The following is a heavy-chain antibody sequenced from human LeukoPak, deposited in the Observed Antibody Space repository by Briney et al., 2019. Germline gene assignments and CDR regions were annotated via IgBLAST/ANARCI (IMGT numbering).Heavy chain of an antibody. J-gene: IGHJ4*02. Sequence: PGGSLRLSCVASGFTPSSYYVSWVRQAPGKGLEWVSVIYSGGSIYYADSVEGRFTVSRDNPKNTLYLEMKSLRADDTAVYYCARDLHPRLTGYFDYWGQGTVVTVSS. D-gene: IGHD3-16*01. CDR1: GFTPSSYY. V-gene: IGHV3-53*01. CDR3: ARDLHPRLTGYFDY. CDR2: IYSGGSI.